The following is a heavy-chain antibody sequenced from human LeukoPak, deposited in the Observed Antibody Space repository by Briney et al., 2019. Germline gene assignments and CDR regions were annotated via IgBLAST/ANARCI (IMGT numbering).Heavy chain of an antibody. CDR1: GGTFSSYA. J-gene: IGHJ4*02. V-gene: IGHV1-69*04. D-gene: IGHD5-12*01. CDR2: IIPILGIA. Sequence: SVKVSCKASGGTFSSYAISWVRQAPGQGLEWMGRIIPILGIANYAQKFQGRVTITADKSTSTAYMELSSLRSEDTAVYYCARGGHHRGYSGYDYPDYWGQGTLVTVSS. CDR3: ARGGHHRGYSGYDYPDY.